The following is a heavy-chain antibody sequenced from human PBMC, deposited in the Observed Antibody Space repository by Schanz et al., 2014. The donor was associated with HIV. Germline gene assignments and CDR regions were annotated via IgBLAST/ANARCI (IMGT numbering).Heavy chain of an antibody. CDR3: ARRRGWGSYRYFPYGMDV. Sequence: QVQLEQSGAEVTKPGASVRISCKSSGYIFTIYRIHWVRQAPGQGLQWMGVIDPEGGGTKFARGCPGRVTMTRDTSITSAYMELTSVRPEHTAVYYCARRRGWGSYRYFPYGMDVWGQGTTVTVSS. CDR1: GYIFTIYR. J-gene: IGHJ6*02. CDR2: IDPEGGGT. V-gene: IGHV1-46*01. D-gene: IGHD3-16*02.